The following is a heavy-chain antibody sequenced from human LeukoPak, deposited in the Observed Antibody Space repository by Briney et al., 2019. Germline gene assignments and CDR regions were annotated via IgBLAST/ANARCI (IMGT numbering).Heavy chain of an antibody. CDR2: ISSSSSYI. D-gene: IGHD1-1*01. Sequence: GGSLRLSCAASEFTISDHYMDWVRQAPGKGLEWVSSISSSSSYIYYADSVKGRFTISRDNAKNSLYLQMNSLRAEDTAVYYCARRQTSGTGAFDYWGQGTLVTVSS. CDR1: EFTISDHY. CDR3: ARRQTSGTGAFDY. V-gene: IGHV3-21*01. J-gene: IGHJ4*02.